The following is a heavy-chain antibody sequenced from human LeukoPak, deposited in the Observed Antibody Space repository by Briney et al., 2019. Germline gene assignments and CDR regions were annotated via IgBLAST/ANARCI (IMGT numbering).Heavy chain of an antibody. V-gene: IGHV4-34*01. D-gene: IGHD2-21*01. CDR1: GGSFSGYY. Sequence: SETLSLTCAVYGGSFSGYYWSWIRQPPGKGLEWIGEINHSGSTNYNPSLKSRVTISLDTSKNQFSLKLSSVTAADTAVYYCARPIVVVPLRAFDIWGQGTMVTVSS. J-gene: IGHJ3*02. CDR2: INHSGST. CDR3: ARPIVVVPLRAFDI.